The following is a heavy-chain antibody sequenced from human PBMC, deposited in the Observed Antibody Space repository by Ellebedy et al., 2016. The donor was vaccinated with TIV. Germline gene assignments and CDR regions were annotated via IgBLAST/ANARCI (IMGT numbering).Heavy chain of an antibody. Sequence: SETLSLTCTVSGGSISSYYWSWIRQPPGKGLEWIGYIYHSGSTNYNPSLKSRVTISVDTSKNQFSLKLSSVTAADTAVYYCARQMIVVASTVAFDIWGQGTMVTVSS. CDR2: IYHSGST. CDR3: ARQMIVVASTVAFDI. V-gene: IGHV4-59*08. D-gene: IGHD3-22*01. CDR1: GGSISSYY. J-gene: IGHJ3*02.